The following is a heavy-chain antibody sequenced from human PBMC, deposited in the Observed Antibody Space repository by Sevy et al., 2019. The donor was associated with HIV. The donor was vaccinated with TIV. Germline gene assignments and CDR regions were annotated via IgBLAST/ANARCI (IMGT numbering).Heavy chain of an antibody. CDR2: IYYSGST. V-gene: IGHV4-59*01. CDR1: GGSMNIYY. Sequence: SETLSLTCTVSGGSMNIYYWSWIRQPPGKGPEWIGYIYYSGSTNYNPSLKSRVTISVDTSKNQFSLKLRSVTAADTAVYYCARVGFNWNDVDYWGQGTLVTVSS. J-gene: IGHJ4*02. D-gene: IGHD1-20*01. CDR3: ARVGFNWNDVDY.